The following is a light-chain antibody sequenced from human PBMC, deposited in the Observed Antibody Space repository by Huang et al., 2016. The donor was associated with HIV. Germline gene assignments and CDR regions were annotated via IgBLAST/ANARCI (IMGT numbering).Light chain of an antibody. V-gene: IGKV3-15*01. CDR2: GAS. CDR1: QSVSSN. J-gene: IGKJ3*01. CDR3: QQYNNWPPGT. Sequence: IVMTQSPATLSVSPGERATLSCRASQSVSSNLAWYQQKPGQAPGLLIYGASTRAAGIPARFSGSGSGTEFTLTISSLQSEDFAVYYCQQYNNWPPGTFGPGTKVDIK.